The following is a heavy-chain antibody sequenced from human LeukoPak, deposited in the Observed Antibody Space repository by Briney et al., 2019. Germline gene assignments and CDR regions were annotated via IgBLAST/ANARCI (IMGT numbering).Heavy chain of an antibody. CDR3: ARSATRGDRSPFDY. CDR2: INPNSGGT. D-gene: IGHD3-10*01. CDR1: GYTFTGYY. Sequence: ASVKVSCKASGYTFTGYYMHWVRQAPGQGLEWMGWINPNSGGTNYAQKFQGRVTMTRDTSISTAYMELSWLRSDDTAVYYCARSATRGDRSPFDYWGQGTLVTVSS. J-gene: IGHJ4*02. V-gene: IGHV1-2*02.